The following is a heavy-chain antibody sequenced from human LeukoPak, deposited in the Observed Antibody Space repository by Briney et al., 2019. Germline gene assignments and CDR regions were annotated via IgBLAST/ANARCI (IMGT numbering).Heavy chain of an antibody. D-gene: IGHD3-10*01. J-gene: IGHJ3*02. V-gene: IGHV4-34*01. Sequence: SETLSLTCAVYGGSFSGYYWSWIRQPPGKGLEWIGEINHSGSTNYNPSLKSRVTISVDTSKNQFSLKLSSVTAADTAVYYCARGWPGVARSSGRTFDIWGQGTMVTVSS. CDR2: INHSGST. CDR3: ARGWPGVARSSGRTFDI. CDR1: GGSFSGYY.